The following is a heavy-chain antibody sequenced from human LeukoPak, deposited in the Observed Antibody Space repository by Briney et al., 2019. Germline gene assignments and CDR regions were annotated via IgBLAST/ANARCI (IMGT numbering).Heavy chain of an antibody. Sequence: GGSLRLSCAASGFTFSSYAMRWVRQAPGKGLEWVSSISGSGDSTYNADSVKGRFTISRDKSKNTLDLQMNSLRTEDTAVYYCAKDQGVQLGIDYWGQGSLVTVSS. V-gene: IGHV3-23*01. J-gene: IGHJ4*02. D-gene: IGHD1-1*01. CDR1: GFTFSSYA. CDR2: ISGSGDST. CDR3: AKDQGVQLGIDY.